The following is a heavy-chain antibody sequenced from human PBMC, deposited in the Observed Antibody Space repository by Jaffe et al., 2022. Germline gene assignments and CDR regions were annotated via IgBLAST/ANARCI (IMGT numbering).Heavy chain of an antibody. Sequence: QVQLQQWGAGLLKPSETLSLTCAVYGGSFSGYYWSWIRQPPGKGLEWIGEINHSGSTNYNPSLKSRVTISVDTSKNQFSLKLSSVTAADTAVYYCARGRMGYSSSLRYFDWLLSNTPFDYWGQGTLVTVSS. CDR3: ARGRMGYSSSLRYFDWLLSNTPFDY. CDR2: INHSGST. J-gene: IGHJ4*02. V-gene: IGHV4-34*01. D-gene: IGHD3-9*01. CDR1: GGSFSGYY.